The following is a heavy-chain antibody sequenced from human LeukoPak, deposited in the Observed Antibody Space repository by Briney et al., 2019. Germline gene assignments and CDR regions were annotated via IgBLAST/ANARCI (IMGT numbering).Heavy chain of an antibody. V-gene: IGHV1-2*06. J-gene: IGHJ4*02. Sequence: ASVKVSCKASGYTFTSYGISWVRQAPGQGLEWMGRINPNSGGTNYAQKFQGRVTMTRDTSISTAYMELSRLRSDDTAVYYCARDRCTNGVCYTSDYWGQGTLVTVSS. CDR2: INPNSGGT. CDR3: ARDRCTNGVCYTSDY. CDR1: GYTFTSYG. D-gene: IGHD2-8*01.